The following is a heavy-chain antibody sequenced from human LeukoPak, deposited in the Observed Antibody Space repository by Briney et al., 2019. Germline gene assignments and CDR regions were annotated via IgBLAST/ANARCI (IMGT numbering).Heavy chain of an antibody. CDR2: INAGNGNT. V-gene: IGHV1-3*03. CDR1: GYTFTSYA. J-gene: IGHJ4*02. D-gene: IGHD6-13*01. Sequence: ASVKVSCKASGYTFTSYAMHWVRQAPGQRLEWMGWINAGNGNTKYPQEFQGRVTITRDTSASTAYMELSSLRSEDMAVYYCAREGYSSSWSHFDYWGQGTLVTVSS. CDR3: AREGYSSSWSHFDY.